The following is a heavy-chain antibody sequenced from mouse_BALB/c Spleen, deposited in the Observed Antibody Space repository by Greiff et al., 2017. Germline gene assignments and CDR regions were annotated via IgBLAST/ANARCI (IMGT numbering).Heavy chain of an antibody. D-gene: IGHD1-1*02. Sequence: EVQLVESGGGLVQPGGSLKLSCAASGFTFSSYGMSWVRQTPDKRLELVATINSNGGSTYYPDSVKGRFTISRDNAKNTLYLQMSSLKSEDTAMYYCARDRGGHNPYYFDYWGQGTTLTVSS. CDR2: INSNGGST. V-gene: IGHV5-6-3*01. CDR1: GFTFSSYG. CDR3: ARDRGGHNPYYFDY. J-gene: IGHJ2*01.